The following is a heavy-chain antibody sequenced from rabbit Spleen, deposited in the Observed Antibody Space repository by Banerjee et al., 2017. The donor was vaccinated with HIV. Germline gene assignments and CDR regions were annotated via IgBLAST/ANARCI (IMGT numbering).Heavy chain of an antibody. Sequence: QEQLVESGGGLVQPEGSLTLTCTASGSDISSYSMCWVRQAPGKGLEWIACIYAGSSGSTYYANWVNGRFTISRTTTTVTLQMTSLTAADTATYFCARSEGYPSYLNLWGQGTLVPS. CDR3: ARSEGYPSYLNL. CDR2: IYAGSSGST. V-gene: IGHV1S45*01. D-gene: IGHD7-1*01. CDR1: GSDISSYS. J-gene: IGHJ4*01.